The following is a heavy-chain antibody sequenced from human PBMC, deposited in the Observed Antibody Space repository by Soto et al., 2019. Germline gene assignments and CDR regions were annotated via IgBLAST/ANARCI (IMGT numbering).Heavy chain of an antibody. D-gene: IGHD6-19*01. Sequence: PGGSLRLSCAASGFTFSSYWMSWVRQAPGKGLEWVANIKQDGSEKYYVDSVKGRFTISRDNAKNSLYLQMDSLRAEDTAVYYCARGEYSSELTFDYWGQGTLVTVSS. V-gene: IGHV3-7*01. CDR3: ARGEYSSELTFDY. CDR2: IKQDGSEK. J-gene: IGHJ4*02. CDR1: GFTFSSYW.